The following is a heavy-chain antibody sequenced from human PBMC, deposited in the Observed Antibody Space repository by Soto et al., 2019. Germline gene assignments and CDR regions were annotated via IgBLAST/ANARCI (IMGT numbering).Heavy chain of an antibody. V-gene: IGHV3-7*01. CDR3: AKSRTMAADAFDI. Sequence: PGGSLRLSCAASGFTFSDYSMSWVRQSPGKGLEGVANIKQDGGEEDYVDSVKGRLTISRDNAKNSLYLQMNSLRAEDTAVYYCAKSRTMAADAFDIWGQGTMVTVSS. CDR2: IKQDGGEE. J-gene: IGHJ3*02. CDR1: GFTFSDYS.